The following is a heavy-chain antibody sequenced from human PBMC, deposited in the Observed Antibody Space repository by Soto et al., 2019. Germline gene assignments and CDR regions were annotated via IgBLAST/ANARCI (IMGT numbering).Heavy chain of an antibody. CDR1: GFTFSNAW. D-gene: IGHD4-17*01. CDR3: TTDPTGGWFDP. V-gene: IGHV3-15*07. J-gene: IGHJ5*02. CDR2: IKSKTDGGTT. Sequence: EVQLVESGGGLVKPGGSLRLSCAASGFTFSNAWMNWVRQAPGKGLEWVGRIKSKTDGGTTDYAASVKGRFTISRDDSKNTLYLQINSLKIEDTALYYCTTDPTGGWFDPWGQGTLVTVSS.